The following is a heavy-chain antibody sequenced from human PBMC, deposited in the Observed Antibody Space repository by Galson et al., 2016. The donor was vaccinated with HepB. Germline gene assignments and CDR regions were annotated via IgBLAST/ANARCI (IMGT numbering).Heavy chain of an antibody. V-gene: IGHV3-48*02. D-gene: IGHD5-18*01. Sequence: SLRLSCAASGFIFGRYSLNWVRQAPGQGLEGVSSIVRGSDTIYYAESVKGRFTISSDNAKNSLYLQMIGLRDEDTAVYYCARGQDTSVEIYYYSMDVWGQGTTVTVSS. J-gene: IGHJ6*02. CDR1: GFIFGRYS. CDR3: ARGQDTSVEIYYYSMDV. CDR2: IVRGSDTI.